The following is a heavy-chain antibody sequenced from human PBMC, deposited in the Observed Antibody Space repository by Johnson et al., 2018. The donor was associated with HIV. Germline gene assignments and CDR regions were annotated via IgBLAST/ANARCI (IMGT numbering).Heavy chain of an antibody. V-gene: IGHV3-15*01. D-gene: IGHD1-1*01. CDR1: GFTFSDAW. Sequence: VRLVESGGGLVQPGGSLRLSCAASGFTFSDAWMNWVRQAPGKGLEWVGRVKSKTDGGTTDSAAPVTGRFTISRDASKNTLYLQMNSLKTEDTAVYYCTTGLYWNDAFDIWGQGTMVTVSS. CDR2: VKSKTDGGTT. J-gene: IGHJ3*02. CDR3: TTGLYWNDAFDI.